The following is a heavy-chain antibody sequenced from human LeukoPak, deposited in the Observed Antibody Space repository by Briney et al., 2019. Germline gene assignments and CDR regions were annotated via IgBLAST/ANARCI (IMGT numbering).Heavy chain of an antibody. CDR2: IIPIFGTA. CDR3: ARDQGYCSSTSCLYSSSSSKVAFDI. D-gene: IGHD2-2*01. J-gene: IGHJ3*02. CDR1: VCTFTIYA. V-gene: IGHV1-69*01. Sequence: SVTVSCKASVCTFTIYAISWVRQAPGQGLEWMGGIIPIFGTANYAQKFQGRVTITADESTSTAYMELSSLRSEDTAVYYCARDQGYCSSTSCLYSSSSSKVAFDIWGQGTMVTVSS.